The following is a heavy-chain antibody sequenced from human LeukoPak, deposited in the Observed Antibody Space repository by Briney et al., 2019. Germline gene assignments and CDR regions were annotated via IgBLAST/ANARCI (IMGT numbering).Heavy chain of an antibody. Sequence: PGGSLRLSCAASGFTFSSYSMNWVRQAPGKGLEWVSYIRSNSGTMYYADSVKGRFTISRDNAKNSLYLQMNSLRAEDTAVYYCARGGSITMVRGVITDPLTYYMDVWGKGTTVTVSS. D-gene: IGHD3-10*01. CDR2: IRSNSGTM. J-gene: IGHJ6*03. CDR3: ARGGSITMVRGVITDPLTYYMDV. CDR1: GFTFSSYS. V-gene: IGHV3-48*04.